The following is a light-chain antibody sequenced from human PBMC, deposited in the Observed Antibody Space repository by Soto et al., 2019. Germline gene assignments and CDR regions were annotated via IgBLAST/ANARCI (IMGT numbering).Light chain of an antibody. J-gene: IGKJ3*01. V-gene: IGKV3-20*01. CDR1: QSVSSTY. CDR2: DAS. CDR3: QQYGRSPGFFT. Sequence: EIVLTQSPGTLSLSPGERATLSCRASQSVSSTYLAWYQQKPGQAPRLLIYDASSRATGIPDKFSGSGSGTDFSLTISRLEPEDSAVYYCQQYGRSPGFFTFGPGPKVDIK.